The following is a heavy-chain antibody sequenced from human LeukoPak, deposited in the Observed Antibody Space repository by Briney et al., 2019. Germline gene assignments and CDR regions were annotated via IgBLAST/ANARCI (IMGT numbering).Heavy chain of an antibody. D-gene: IGHD3-10*02. CDR2: IRSDGSKK. Sequence: GGSLRLSCAASGFTFSSYGMHWVRQGSGKGLEWVAFIRSDGSKKYYADSVKGRFTISRDNAKNSLYLQMNSLRAEDTAVYYCAELGITMIGGAWGKGTTVTISS. CDR3: AELGITMIGGA. V-gene: IGHV3-30*02. J-gene: IGHJ6*04. CDR1: GFTFSSYG.